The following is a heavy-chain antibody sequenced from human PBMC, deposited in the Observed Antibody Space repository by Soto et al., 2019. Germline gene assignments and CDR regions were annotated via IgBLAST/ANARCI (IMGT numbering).Heavy chain of an antibody. CDR1: GGSFSGYY. D-gene: IGHD3-10*01. J-gene: IGHJ4*02. Sequence: WETLSLTCAVYGGSFSGYYWSWIRQPPGKGLEWIGEINHSGSTNYNPSLKSRVTISVDTSKNQFSLKLSSVTAADTAVYYCARGRDYYGSGSYYLTFFDYWGQGTLVTVSS. V-gene: IGHV4-34*01. CDR2: INHSGST. CDR3: ARGRDYYGSGSYYLTFFDY.